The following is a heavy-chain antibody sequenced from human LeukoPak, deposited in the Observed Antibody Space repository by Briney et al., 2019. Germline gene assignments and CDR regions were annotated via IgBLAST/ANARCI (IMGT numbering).Heavy chain of an antibody. J-gene: IGHJ4*02. CDR2: IYHSGST. V-gene: IGHV4-38-2*02. CDR3: ARHGRYFDWLLLKRARGSFDY. CDR1: GYSISSGYY. Sequence: SETLSLTCTVSGYSISSGYYWGWIRQPPGKGLEWIGSIYHSGSTYYNPSLKSRVTISVDTSKNQFSLKLSSVTAADTAVYYCARHGRYFDWLLLKRARGSFDYWGQGTLVTVSS. D-gene: IGHD3-9*01.